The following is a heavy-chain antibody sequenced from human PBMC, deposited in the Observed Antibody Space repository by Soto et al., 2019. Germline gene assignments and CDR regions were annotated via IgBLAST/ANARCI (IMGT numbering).Heavy chain of an antibody. J-gene: IGHJ6*02. CDR3: ARDVVAATFSYYYYGMDV. D-gene: IGHD2-15*01. V-gene: IGHV4-39*02. CDR2: IYYSGST. Sequence: SETLSLTCTVSGGSISSSSYYWGWIRQPPGKGLEWIGSIYYSGSTYYNPSLKSRVTISVDTSKNQFSLKLSSVTAADTAVYYCARDVVAATFSYYYYGMDVWGQGTTVTV. CDR1: GGSISSSSYY.